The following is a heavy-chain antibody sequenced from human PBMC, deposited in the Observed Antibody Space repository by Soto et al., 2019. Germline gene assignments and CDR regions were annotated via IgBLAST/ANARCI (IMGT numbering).Heavy chain of an antibody. D-gene: IGHD1-26*01. Sequence: QVQLVQSGPELRKPGASVKVSCKASGYTFTSSYLTWVRQAPGRGLEWVGWISPSNGNRNYAKKFQGRVTMTTDTSTSTVYRELRSLRHDDTAVYYCARGGGAHYRFDPWGQGTQVTVSS. CDR2: ISPSNGNR. J-gene: IGHJ5*02. CDR1: GYTFTSSY. CDR3: ARGGGAHYRFDP. V-gene: IGHV1-18*01.